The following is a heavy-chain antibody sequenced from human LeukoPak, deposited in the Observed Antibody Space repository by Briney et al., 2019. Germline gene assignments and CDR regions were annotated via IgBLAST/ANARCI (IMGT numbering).Heavy chain of an antibody. D-gene: IGHD6-13*01. V-gene: IGHV1-69*06. CDR3: ARDLAAAGLYYYMDV. CDR1: GYTFTNYY. Sequence: GASVKVSCKASGYTFTNYYIHWVRQAPGQGLEWMGGIIPIFGTANYAQKFQGRVTITADKSTSTAYMELSSLRSEDTAVYYCARDLAAAGLYYYMDVWGKGTTVTVSS. J-gene: IGHJ6*03. CDR2: IIPIFGTA.